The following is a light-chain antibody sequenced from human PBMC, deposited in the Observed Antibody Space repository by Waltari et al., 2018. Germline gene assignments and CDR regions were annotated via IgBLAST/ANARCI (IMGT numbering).Light chain of an antibody. CDR3: QQYYSTPLL. J-gene: IGKJ1*01. CDR1: QSVLFRSDNKNY. CDR2: WAS. Sequence: DIVMTQSPDSLAVSLGAGATINCRSSQSVLFRSDNKNYLAWYQQKPGQPPKLLIYWASTRESGVPDRFSGSGSGTDFTLTISSLQAEDVAVYYCQQYYSTPLLFGQGTKVEIK. V-gene: IGKV4-1*01.